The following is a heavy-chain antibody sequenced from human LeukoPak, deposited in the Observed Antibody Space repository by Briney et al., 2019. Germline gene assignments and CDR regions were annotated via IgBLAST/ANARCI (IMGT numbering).Heavy chain of an antibody. CDR1: GYTLTSHG. D-gene: IGHD4-17*01. Sequence: ASVKVSCKASGYTLTSHGISWVRRAPGQGLEWMGWISAYNGNTNYAQKLQGRVTMTTDTSTSTAYMEMRSLRSDDTAVYYCARAPYGDYLGAFDIWGQGTMVTVSS. CDR3: ARAPYGDYLGAFDI. CDR2: ISAYNGNT. J-gene: IGHJ3*02. V-gene: IGHV1-18*01.